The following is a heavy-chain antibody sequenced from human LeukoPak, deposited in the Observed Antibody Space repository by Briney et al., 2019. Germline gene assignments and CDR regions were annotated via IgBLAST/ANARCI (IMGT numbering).Heavy chain of an antibody. D-gene: IGHD6-13*01. CDR2: INAGNGNT. CDR3: ARVLGPSSSWSPFDY. Sequence: ASVKVSCKASGYTFTSYAMHWVRQAPGQRLEWMGWINAGNGNTKYSQKFQGRVTITRDTSASTAYMELSSPRSEDTAVYYCARVLGPSSSWSPFDYWGQGTLVTVSS. J-gene: IGHJ4*02. V-gene: IGHV1-3*01. CDR1: GYTFTSYA.